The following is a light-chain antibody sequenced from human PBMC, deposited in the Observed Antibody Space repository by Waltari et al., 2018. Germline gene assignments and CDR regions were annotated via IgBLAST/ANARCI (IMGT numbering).Light chain of an antibody. Sequence: QSALTQPASVSGSPGQAIIISCTGTGSDVGGYSYFSWYQQYPGKAPRLIIYDVYNRPSGVSNRFSGSKSDNTASLTISGLQAEDESVYYCSSYTSSGVVFGGGTKLTVL. CDR2: DVY. J-gene: IGLJ2*01. CDR3: SSYTSSGVV. CDR1: GSDVGGYSY. V-gene: IGLV2-14*01.